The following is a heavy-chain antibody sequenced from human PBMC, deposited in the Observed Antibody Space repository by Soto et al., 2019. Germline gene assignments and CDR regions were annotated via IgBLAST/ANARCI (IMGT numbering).Heavy chain of an antibody. J-gene: IGHJ6*02. D-gene: IGHD2-15*01. CDR2: MNPNSGNT. V-gene: IGHV1-8*01. CDR3: ARTKDIVVVVAATAPGYYGMDV. CDR1: GYTFTSYD. Sequence: ASVKVSCKASGYTFTSYDINWVRQATGQGLEWMGWMNPNSGNTGYAQKFQGRVTMTRNTSISTAYMELSSLRSEDTAVYYCARTKDIVVVVAATAPGYYGMDVWGQGTTVTVSS.